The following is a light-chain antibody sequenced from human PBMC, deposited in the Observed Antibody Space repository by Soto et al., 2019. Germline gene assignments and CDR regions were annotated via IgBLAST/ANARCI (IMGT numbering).Light chain of an antibody. CDR1: QSISSW. CDR2: KAS. J-gene: IGKJ2*01. V-gene: IGKV1-5*03. CDR3: QPYNSYSYT. Sequence: DIQMTQSPSTLSASVGDRVTITCRASQSISSWLAWYQQKPGKAPKLLIYKASNLESGVPSRFTGSDSLTQITLTVSSLQPDDFATYCCQPYNSYSYTFGQATKPEIK.